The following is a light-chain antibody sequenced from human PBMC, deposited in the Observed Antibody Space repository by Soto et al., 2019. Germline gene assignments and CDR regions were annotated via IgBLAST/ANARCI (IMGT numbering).Light chain of an antibody. CDR2: RAS. Sequence: VMAQSPAPVCVSRSTRAALSLRASQSVSDNLAWYQKKPGQAPRLLIFRASSRATGIPDRFSGSGSGTDFTLTISRLEPEDFAGYYCQQYGSSRWPLAQGGKVDI. CDR3: QQYGSSRWP. V-gene: IGKV3-20*01. CDR1: QSVSDN. J-gene: IGKJ1*01.